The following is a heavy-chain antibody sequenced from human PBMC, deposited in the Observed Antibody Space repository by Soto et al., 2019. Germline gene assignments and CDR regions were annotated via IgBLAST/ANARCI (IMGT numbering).Heavy chain of an antibody. V-gene: IGHV2-5*01. Sequence: SGPTLVNPTQTLTLTCTLSGFSPTTSGVSVGWIRQPPGKALEWLALIYWNDDKSYTPSLKSRLTITKDTSKNKVVLTMTNMDLVDTATYYCAYRLRYAAYWIDPWGQGTLVTVSS. D-gene: IGHD1-1*01. J-gene: IGHJ5*02. CDR2: IYWNDDK. CDR3: AYRLRYAAYWIDP. CDR1: GFSPTTSGVS.